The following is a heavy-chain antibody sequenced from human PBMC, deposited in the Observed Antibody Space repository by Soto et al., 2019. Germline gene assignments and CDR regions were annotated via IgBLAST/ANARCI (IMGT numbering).Heavy chain of an antibody. D-gene: IGHD2-2*01. Sequence: QVQLQQWGAGLLKPSETLSLTCAVYGGSFSGYYWSWIRHPPGKGLEWIGEINHSGSTNNNPSLKSRVNKSVDKSTNQFSVKLSSVTAEDTAVYYCARAQDIVVVPAARPGGLDVWGQGTTVTVSS. CDR3: ARAQDIVVVPAARPGGLDV. V-gene: IGHV4-34*01. J-gene: IGHJ6*02. CDR1: GGSFSGYY. CDR2: INHSGST.